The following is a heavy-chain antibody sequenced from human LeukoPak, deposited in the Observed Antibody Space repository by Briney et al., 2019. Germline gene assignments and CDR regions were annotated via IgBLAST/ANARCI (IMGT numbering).Heavy chain of an antibody. D-gene: IGHD6-13*01. CDR1: GGSISSGSYY. CDR3: ARERIAAAGTLDY. Sequence: SETLPLTCTVSGGSISSGSYYWSWIRQPAGKGLEWIGRIYTSGSTNYNPSLKSRVTISVDTSKNQFSLKLSSVTAADTAVYYCARERIAAAGTLDYWGQGTLVTVSS. CDR2: IYTSGST. J-gene: IGHJ4*02. V-gene: IGHV4-61*02.